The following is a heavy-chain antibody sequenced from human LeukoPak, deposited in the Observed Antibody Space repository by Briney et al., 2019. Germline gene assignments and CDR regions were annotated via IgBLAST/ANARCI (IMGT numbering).Heavy chain of an antibody. CDR1: GFTFSGSA. V-gene: IGHV3-73*01. CDR2: IRSKANGYAT. J-gene: IGHJ3*02. Sequence: GGSLRLSCAASGFTFSGSAMHWVRQASGKGLEWVGRIRSKANGYATAYAASVKGRFTISRDDSKNTAYLQMNSLKTEDTAVYYCTSSLRYFDWFAFDIWGQGTMVTVSS. CDR3: TSSLRYFDWFAFDI. D-gene: IGHD3-9*01.